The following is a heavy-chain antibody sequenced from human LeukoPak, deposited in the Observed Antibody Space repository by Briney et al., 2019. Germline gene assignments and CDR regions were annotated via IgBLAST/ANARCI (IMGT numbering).Heavy chain of an antibody. J-gene: IGHJ4*02. CDR3: AREGEVIVTDNLFY. CDR2: INPNSGGT. CDR1: GYTFTGYY. Sequence: ASVKVSCKASGYTFTGYYMHWVRQAPGQGLEWMGWINPNSGGTNYAQKFQGRVTMTRDTSISTAYMELSRLRSEDTAAYYCAREGEVIVTDNLFYWGQGTLVTVSS. D-gene: IGHD2-21*01. V-gene: IGHV1-2*02.